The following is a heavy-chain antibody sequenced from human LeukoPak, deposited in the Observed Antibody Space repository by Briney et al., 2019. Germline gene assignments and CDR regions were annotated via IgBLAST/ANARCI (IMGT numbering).Heavy chain of an antibody. CDR2: INHSGST. V-gene: IGHV4-34*01. CDR1: GGSFSGYY. D-gene: IGHD3-22*01. CDR3: ARSPLGDSSGYYLDYFNY. J-gene: IGHJ4*02. Sequence: EPSETLSLTCAVYGGSFSGYYWSWIRQPPGKGLEWIGEINHSGSTNYNPSLKSRVTISVDTSKNQFSLKLSSVTAADTAVYYCARSPLGDSSGYYLDYFNYWGQGTLVTVSS.